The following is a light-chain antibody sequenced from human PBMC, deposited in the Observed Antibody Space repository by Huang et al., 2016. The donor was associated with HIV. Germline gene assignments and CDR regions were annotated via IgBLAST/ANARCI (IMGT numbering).Light chain of an antibody. V-gene: IGKV4-1*01. Sequence: DIVMAQSPDSLPVSLGERATINCKSSQSLFYKSKNNNFRDNKNFLAWYQQKPGQPPKLLIYWASTRESGVPDRVSGSGSGTDFTLTISSLQAEDVAVYYCQQYYSSPFTFGGGTKVEIK. CDR3: QQYYSSPFT. CDR1: QSLFYKSKNNNFRDNKNF. CDR2: WAS. J-gene: IGKJ4*01.